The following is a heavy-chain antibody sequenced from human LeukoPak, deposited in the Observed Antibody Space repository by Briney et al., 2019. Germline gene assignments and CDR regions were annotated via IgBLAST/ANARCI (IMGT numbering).Heavy chain of an antibody. D-gene: IGHD2-15*01. CDR3: ARGAVAAPVDY. CDR2: INHSEST. V-gene: IGHV4-34*01. J-gene: IGHJ4*02. Sequence: PSETLSLTCAVYGGSFSGYYWSWIRQPPGKGLEWIVEINHSESTNYNPSLKSRVTISVDTSKNQFSLKRSSVTAADTAVYYCARGAVAAPVDYWGQGALVTISS. CDR1: GGSFSGYY.